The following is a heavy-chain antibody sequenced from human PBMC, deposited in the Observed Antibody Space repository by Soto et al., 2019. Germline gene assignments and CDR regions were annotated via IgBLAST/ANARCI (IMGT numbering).Heavy chain of an antibody. J-gene: IGHJ4*02. V-gene: IGHV3-23*01. CDR1: GFAFSSYA. CDR3: ARPPNYYDSSGYAE. Sequence: EVQLLESGGGLVQPGGSLRLSCAASGFAFSSYAMTWVRQPPGKGLEWVSAISGSGGSTYHADSVKARFTISRDSSKNTLYLQMNSLRAEDTAIYYCARPPNYYDSSGYAEWGQGTLVTVSS. CDR2: ISGSGGST. D-gene: IGHD3-22*01.